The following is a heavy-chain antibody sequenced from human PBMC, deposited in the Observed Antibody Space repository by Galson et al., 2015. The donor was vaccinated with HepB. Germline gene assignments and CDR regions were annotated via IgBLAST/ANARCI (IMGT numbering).Heavy chain of an antibody. CDR1: GGSISSGGYY. D-gene: IGHD3-3*01. V-gene: IGHV4-31*03. J-gene: IGHJ4*02. CDR2: IYYTGST. Sequence: TLSLTCTVSGGSISSGGYYWGWIRHHPGKGLEWIGYIYYTGSTYYNPSLRSRLTILVDTSKNQFSLMLNSVTAADTAVYYCARTVTIFGVDTEEYYFDYWGQGTLVTVSS. CDR3: ARTVTIFGVDTEEYYFDY.